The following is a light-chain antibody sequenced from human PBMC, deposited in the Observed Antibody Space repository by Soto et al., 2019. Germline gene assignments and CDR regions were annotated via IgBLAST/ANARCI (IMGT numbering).Light chain of an antibody. CDR3: QDSHCNPPT. J-gene: IGKJ5*01. CDR2: AAS. V-gene: IGKV1-39*01. CDR1: QSISTY. Sequence: DIQLTQSPSSLSASVGGRVTITCRASQSISTYLNWYVQKSGKAPRLLIYAASTLQGGVPSRCSGSGSGTDFTLTINSLQAEDFATYYCQDSHCNPPTFGQGTQLEIK.